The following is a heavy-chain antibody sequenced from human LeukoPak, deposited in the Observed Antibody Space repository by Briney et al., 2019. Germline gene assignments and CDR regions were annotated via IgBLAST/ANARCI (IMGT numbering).Heavy chain of an antibody. CDR2: IYYSGST. CDR3: ARELVLTNWFDP. J-gene: IGHJ5*02. CDR1: GGSISSYY. V-gene: IGHV4-59*12. Sequence: SETLSLTCTVSGGSISSYYWSWIRQPPGKGLEWIGYIYYSGSTNYNPSLKSRVTISVDTSKNQFSLKLSSVTAADTAVYYCARELVLTNWFDPWGQGTLVTVSS. D-gene: IGHD6-6*01.